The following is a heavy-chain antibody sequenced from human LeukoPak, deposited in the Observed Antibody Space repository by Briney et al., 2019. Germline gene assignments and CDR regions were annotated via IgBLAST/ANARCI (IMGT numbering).Heavy chain of an antibody. Sequence: ASVKVSFKVSGYTLTELSMHWVRQAPGKGLEWMGGFDPEDGETINAQKFQGRVTMTEDTSTDTAYMELSRLRSEDTAVYYCATATGRVVPARAWGQGTLVTVSS. D-gene: IGHD2-2*01. CDR2: FDPEDGET. J-gene: IGHJ5*02. V-gene: IGHV1-24*01. CDR1: GYTLTELS. CDR3: ATATGRVVPARA.